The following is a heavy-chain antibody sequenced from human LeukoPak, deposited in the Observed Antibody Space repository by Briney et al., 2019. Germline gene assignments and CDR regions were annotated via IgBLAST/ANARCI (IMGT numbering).Heavy chain of an antibody. CDR1: GYTFTSYA. V-gene: IGHV1-3*01. J-gene: IGHJ4*02. CDR3: ARGERVGSSGEEFDY. Sequence: GASVKVSCKASGYTFTSYAMHWVRQAPGQRLEWMGWINAGNGNTKYSQKFQGRVTITRDTSASTAYMELSSLRSEDTAVYYCARGERVGSSGEEFDYWGQGTLITVSS. D-gene: IGHD1-1*01. CDR2: INAGNGNT.